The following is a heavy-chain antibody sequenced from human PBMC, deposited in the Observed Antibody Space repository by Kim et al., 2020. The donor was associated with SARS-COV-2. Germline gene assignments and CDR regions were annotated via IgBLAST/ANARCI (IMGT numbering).Heavy chain of an antibody. CDR2: ISGGGGIT. D-gene: IGHD6-13*01. Sequence: GGSLRLSCETSGFTFSSYAMSWVRQAPGKGLEWVSDISGGGGITQYADSVKGRFTISRDNSKSTLYLQMNSLRAEDTAVYHCAKEGAAAALAACDFWGPG. CDR3: AKEGAAAALAACDF. CDR1: GFTFSSYA. J-gene: IGHJ3*01. V-gene: IGHV3-23*01.